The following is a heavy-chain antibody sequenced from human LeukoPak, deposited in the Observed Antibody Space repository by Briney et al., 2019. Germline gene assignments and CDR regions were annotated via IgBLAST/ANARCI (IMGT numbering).Heavy chain of an antibody. CDR2: IRRNGGSK. CDR3: VKESGFMVAPNSAFDI. V-gene: IGHV3-64D*06. CDR1: GFTFNSYP. J-gene: IGHJ3*02. Sequence: GGSLTLSCSASGFTFNSYPVHWVRQSPEKGLEYVSGIRRNGGSKYYADSVKGRFTISRDNSKNTLYLQMSSLRAEDTAVYYCVKESGFMVAPNSAFDIWGQGTMVTVSS. D-gene: IGHD4/OR15-4a*01.